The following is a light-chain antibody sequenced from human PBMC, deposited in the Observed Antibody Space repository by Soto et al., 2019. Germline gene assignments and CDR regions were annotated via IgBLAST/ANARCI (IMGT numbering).Light chain of an antibody. J-gene: IGKJ4*01. CDR3: QQRSSWPPT. V-gene: IGKV3-11*01. Sequence: EIVLTQSPATLSLSPGEGATLSCRASQSVSSFLVWYQQKPCQAPRLLTPGIPARFSVSGSGTDFTLSISSLEPEDFAVYYCQQRSSWPPTFGGGTKVAIK. CDR1: QSVSSF.